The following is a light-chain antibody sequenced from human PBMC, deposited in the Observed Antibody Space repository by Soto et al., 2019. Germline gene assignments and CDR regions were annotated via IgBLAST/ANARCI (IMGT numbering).Light chain of an antibody. V-gene: IGLV1-40*01. Sequence: QSVLTQPPSVSGAPGQRVTISCTGRSSNIGAGYDVHWYQQLPETAPKLLIYGNNNRPSGVPDRFSGSKSGTSASLAITGLQAEDEADYYCQSYDSTLSVVVFGGGTKLTVL. CDR3: QSYDSTLSVVV. CDR2: GNN. J-gene: IGLJ2*01. CDR1: SSNIGAGYD.